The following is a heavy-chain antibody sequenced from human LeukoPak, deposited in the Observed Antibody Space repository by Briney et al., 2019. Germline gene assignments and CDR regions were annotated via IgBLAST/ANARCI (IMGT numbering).Heavy chain of an antibody. D-gene: IGHD1-26*01. CDR1: GYSISTGYY. J-gene: IGHJ3*02. CDR2: FYHGGST. Sequence: SETLSLTCTVSGYSISTGYYWDWIRQPPGKGLEWIGTFYHGGSTYYNPSLKSRVSISVDTSKNQFSLKVTSVTAADTAVYYCARVGGNYYSYAFDIWGQGTMVTVSS. V-gene: IGHV4-38-2*02. CDR3: ARVGGNYYSYAFDI.